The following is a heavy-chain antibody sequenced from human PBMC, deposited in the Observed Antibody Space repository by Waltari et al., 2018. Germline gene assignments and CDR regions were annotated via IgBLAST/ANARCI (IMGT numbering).Heavy chain of an antibody. J-gene: IGHJ2*01. CDR1: GFTFSAYS. Sequence: QVQLVESGGGLVKPGGSLRLSCAASGFTFSAYSMSWSRQAPGKGREWGAYISSSGSTIYYADSVKGRFTISRDNAKNSLYLQMNSLRAEDTAVYYCARDGLGILADLWGRGTLVTVSS. CDR3: ARDGLGILADL. CDR2: ISSSGSTI. V-gene: IGHV3-11*04. D-gene: IGHD7-27*01.